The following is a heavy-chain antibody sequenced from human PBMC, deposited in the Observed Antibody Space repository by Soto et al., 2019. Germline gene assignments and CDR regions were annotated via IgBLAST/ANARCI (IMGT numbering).Heavy chain of an antibody. CDR2: IIPILGIA. CDR1: GGTFSSYT. V-gene: IGHV1-69*02. CDR3: ARDVGEMATTKLRSNWFDP. J-gene: IGHJ5*02. D-gene: IGHD5-12*01. Sequence: QVQLVQSGAEVKKPGSSVKVSCKASGGTFSSYTISWVRQAPGQGLEWMGRIIPILGIANYAQKFQGRVTITADKSTSTAYMELSSLRSEDTAVYYCARDVGEMATTKLRSNWFDPWGQGTLVTVSS.